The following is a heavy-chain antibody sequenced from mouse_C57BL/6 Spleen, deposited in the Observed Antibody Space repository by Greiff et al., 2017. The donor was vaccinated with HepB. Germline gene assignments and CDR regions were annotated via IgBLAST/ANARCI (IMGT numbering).Heavy chain of an antibody. J-gene: IGHJ4*01. CDR2: IYPGDGDT. CDR1: GYAFSSSW. D-gene: IGHD1-1*01. CDR3: ARNLYYGNAMDY. V-gene: IGHV1-82*01. Sequence: QVQLKQSGPELVKPGASVKISCKASGYAFSSSWMNWVKQRPGKGLEWIGRIYPGDGDTNYNGKFKGKATLTADKSSSTAYMQLSSLTSEDSAVYFCARNLYYGNAMDYWGQGTSVTVSS.